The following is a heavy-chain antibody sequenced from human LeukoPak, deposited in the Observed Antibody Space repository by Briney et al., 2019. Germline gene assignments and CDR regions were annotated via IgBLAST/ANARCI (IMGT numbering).Heavy chain of an antibody. D-gene: IGHD2-21*02. V-gene: IGHV3-23*01. CDR2: ISGSGDST. CDR1: GFTLRSYV. Sequence: GGSLRLSCVASGFTLRSYVMNRVRQTPGKGLEWVSSISGSGDSTFYADSVKGRFSISRDNSKNTLYLQVNGLRTGDTAVYYCAKDRLLNCRGDCYIFDYWGRGTVVTVSS. J-gene: IGHJ4*02. CDR3: AKDRLLNCRGDCYIFDY.